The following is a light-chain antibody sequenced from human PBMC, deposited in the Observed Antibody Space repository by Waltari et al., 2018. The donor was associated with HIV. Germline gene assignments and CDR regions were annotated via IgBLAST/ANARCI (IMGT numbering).Light chain of an antibody. V-gene: IGLV2-8*01. J-gene: IGLJ2*01. CDR2: EVS. CDR3: SSYGDNIRVL. CDR1: SSDIGAYDS. Sequence: QSALTQPPSASGSLGQSVTISCTGSSSDIGAYDSVSWFQQHPNNAPKLLLYEVSKRPSGVPDRFSGSRSGETAFLRVSGLQPDDTAGYFCSSYGDNIRVLFGGGTNLTVL.